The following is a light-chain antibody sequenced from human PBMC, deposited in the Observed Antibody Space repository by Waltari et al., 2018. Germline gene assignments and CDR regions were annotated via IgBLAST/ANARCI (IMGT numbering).Light chain of an antibody. CDR2: YKSDSEK. J-gene: IGLJ2*01. CDR1: TGVNVSNPR. Sequence: QAVLTQPSSLAAPPGASASLPCTSRTGVNVSNPRISWYPQKPGSPPQYLLRYKSDSEKQQRSGVPGLFSGSKDASANAGILLISGLQSEDEADYYCMIWRAGASEFGGGTKLTVL. CDR3: MIWRAGASE. V-gene: IGLV5-45*03.